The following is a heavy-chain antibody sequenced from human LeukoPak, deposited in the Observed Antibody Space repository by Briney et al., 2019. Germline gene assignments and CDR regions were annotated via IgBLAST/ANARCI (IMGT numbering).Heavy chain of an antibody. D-gene: IGHD3-10*01. V-gene: IGHV3-33*08. CDR3: AREEATTVRGVSDY. CDR2: IWFDGTKK. CDR1: GFTFSTYG. J-gene: IGHJ4*02. Sequence: GGSLRLSCAASGFTFSTYGMHWVRQAPGKGLEWVALIWFDGTKKYYADSVKGRFTISRDNSKNTLYLQMNSLRAEDTDVYYCAREEATTVRGVSDYWGQGTLVTVSS.